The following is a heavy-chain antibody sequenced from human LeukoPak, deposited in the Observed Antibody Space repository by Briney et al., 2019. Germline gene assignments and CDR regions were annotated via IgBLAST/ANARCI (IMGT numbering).Heavy chain of an antibody. J-gene: IGHJ4*02. V-gene: IGHV4-59*07. CDR3: ARIDHEAYYFDY. Sequence: PSDTLSLTCTVSCRSIISYYWSWIRRPPRKGLDWIVYIYHSGSTTYNPSLKSRVTISVDTSKSQLSPKLNSVTTADTAVYYCARIDHEAYYFDYWGQGTLVTVSS. CDR2: IYHSGST. CDR1: CRSIISYY.